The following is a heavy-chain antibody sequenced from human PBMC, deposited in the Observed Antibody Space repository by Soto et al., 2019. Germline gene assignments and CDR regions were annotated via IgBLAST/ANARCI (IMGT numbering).Heavy chain of an antibody. CDR3: ARDPVAGSSYYGMDV. J-gene: IGHJ6*02. CDR2: IYYSGST. Sequence: SETLSLTCTVSGGTISSYYWSWIRQPPGKGLEWIGYIYYSGSTYYNPSLKSRVTISVDTSKNQFSLKLSSVTAADTAVYYCARDPVAGSSYYGMDVWGQGTTVTVSS. CDR1: GGTISSYY. D-gene: IGHD6-19*01. V-gene: IGHV4-59*12.